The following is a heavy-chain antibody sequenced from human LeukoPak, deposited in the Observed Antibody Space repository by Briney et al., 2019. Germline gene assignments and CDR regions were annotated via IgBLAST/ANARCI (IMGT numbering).Heavy chain of an antibody. J-gene: IGHJ3*02. CDR1: GGSISSYY. CDR3: ARFGSEAFDI. D-gene: IGHD2-15*01. CDR2: IYYSGST. Sequence: PSETLSLTCTVSGGSISSYYWSWIRQPPGKGLEWIGYIYYSGSTNYNPSLKSRVTISVDTSKNQFSLKLSSVTAAYTAVYYCARFGSEAFDIWGQGTMVTVSS. V-gene: IGHV4-59*01.